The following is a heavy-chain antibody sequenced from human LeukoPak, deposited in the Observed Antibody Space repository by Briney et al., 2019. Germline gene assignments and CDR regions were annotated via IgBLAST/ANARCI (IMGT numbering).Heavy chain of an antibody. Sequence: GASVKVSCKASGYTFTSYHMHWVRQAPGQGLDWMGIINPSAGITTYAQKFQGRVAMTKDTSTSTVYMELSSLRSEDTAVYYCARSQYITMIVARFQFDDWGQGTLVTVSS. D-gene: IGHD3-22*01. CDR3: ARSQYITMIVARFQFDD. V-gene: IGHV1-46*01. J-gene: IGHJ4*02. CDR2: INPSAGIT. CDR1: GYTFTSYH.